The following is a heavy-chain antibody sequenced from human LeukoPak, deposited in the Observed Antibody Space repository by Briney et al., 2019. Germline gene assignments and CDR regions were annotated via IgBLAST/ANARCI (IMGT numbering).Heavy chain of an antibody. J-gene: IGHJ3*02. D-gene: IGHD2-2*02. Sequence: GGSLRLSCAASAFTFRSNGIHWVRQAPGKGLEWVAFIRYDGSNKYYADSVRGRFTISRDNSKNTLYLQMNSLRAEDTAVYYCACSVVIPGTIHEAFGIWGQGTMVTVSS. CDR2: IRYDGSNK. V-gene: IGHV3-30*02. CDR3: ACSVVIPGTIHEAFGI. CDR1: AFTFRSNG.